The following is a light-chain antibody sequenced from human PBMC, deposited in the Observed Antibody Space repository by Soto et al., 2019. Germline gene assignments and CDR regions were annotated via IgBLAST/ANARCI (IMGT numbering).Light chain of an antibody. CDR3: QHYGASRWT. J-gene: IGKJ1*01. CDR2: GAS. Sequence: EIVLTQSPATLSLSPGERATLSCRASQTVSNKYLTWYQQKPGQPPRLLTYGASSRATGVPDRFSGSGSGTDFTLTISRLEPEDFAMYYCQHYGASRWTFGQGTKVEIK. CDR1: QTVSNKY. V-gene: IGKV3-20*01.